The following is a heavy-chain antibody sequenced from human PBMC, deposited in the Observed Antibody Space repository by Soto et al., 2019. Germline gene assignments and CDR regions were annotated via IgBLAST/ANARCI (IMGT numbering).Heavy chain of an antibody. V-gene: IGHV4-31*11. CDR3: ATYYDILTGPMGPLNY. Sequence: QVQLQESGPGAVKPSQTLSLTCAVSGASLARGGFYWIWIRQYPGKGLEWIGDIYYSGSTRYNPSLKSRITISVDTSKNQFSLELSSVTAADTALYYCATYYDILTGPMGPLNYWGQGILVTVSS. J-gene: IGHJ4*02. CDR1: GASLARGGFY. D-gene: IGHD3-9*01. CDR2: IYYSGST.